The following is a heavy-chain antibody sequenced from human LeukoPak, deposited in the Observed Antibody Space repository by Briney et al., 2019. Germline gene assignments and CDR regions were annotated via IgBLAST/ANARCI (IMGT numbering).Heavy chain of an antibody. J-gene: IGHJ4*02. CDR2: IYHSGST. CDR3: ARQSLYVGASTSLY. CDR1: GYSISSGYY. V-gene: IGHV4-38-2*01. D-gene: IGHD1-26*01. Sequence: SEPLSLTCAVSGYSISSGYYWGWIRQPPGKGLEWIGSIYHSGSTYYNPSLKSRVTISVDTSKNQFSLKLSSVTAADTAVYYCARQSLYVGASTSLYWDQGTLVTVPS.